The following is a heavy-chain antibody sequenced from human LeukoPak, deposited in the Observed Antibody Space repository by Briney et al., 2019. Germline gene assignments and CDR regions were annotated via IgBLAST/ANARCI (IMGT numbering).Heavy chain of an antibody. J-gene: IGHJ4*02. D-gene: IGHD6-19*01. CDR1: GGSISSGGYS. CDR3: ARSPLVYSSGWYGNYFDY. CDR2: IYHSGST. Sequence: PSETLSLTCAVSGGSISSGGYSWSWIRQPPGKGLEWIGYIYHSGSTYYNPSLKSRVTISVDRSKNQFSLKLSSVTAADTAVYYCARSPLVYSSGWYGNYFDYWGQGTPVTVSS. V-gene: IGHV4-30-2*01.